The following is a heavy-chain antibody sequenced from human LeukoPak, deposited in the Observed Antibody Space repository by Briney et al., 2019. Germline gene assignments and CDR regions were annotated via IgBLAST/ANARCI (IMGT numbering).Heavy chain of an antibody. J-gene: IGHJ6*02. Sequence: SETLSLTCTVSGGSISSGGYYWSWIRQPPGKGLEWIGYIYHSGSTYYNPSLKSRVTISVDTSKNQFSLKLSSVTAADTAVYYCARGRRFYVKNYYYYYGMDVWGQGTTVTVSS. CDR3: ARGRRFYVKNYYYYYGMDV. CDR1: GGSISSGGYY. V-gene: IGHV4-30-2*01. CDR2: IYHSGST. D-gene: IGHD2/OR15-2a*01.